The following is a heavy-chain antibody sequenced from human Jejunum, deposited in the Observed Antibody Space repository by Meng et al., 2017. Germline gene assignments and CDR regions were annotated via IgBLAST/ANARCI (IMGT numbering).Heavy chain of an antibody. CDR3: ARMDSAFHYFDY. Sequence: QLQLQESGSGLVKPSQNLPLTCAVSGGSTSSDGYTWSWFRQSPGKGLEWIAYIYHTGSTYYNPSLKSRVTISVDRSKNQFSLNLSSVTAADTAVYYCARMDSAFHYFDYWDQGTLVTVSS. J-gene: IGHJ4*02. D-gene: IGHD1-26*01. CDR2: IYHTGST. V-gene: IGHV4-30-2*06. CDR1: GGSTSSDGYT.